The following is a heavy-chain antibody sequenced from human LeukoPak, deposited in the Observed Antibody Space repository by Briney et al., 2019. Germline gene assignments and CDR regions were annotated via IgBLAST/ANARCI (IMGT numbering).Heavy chain of an antibody. CDR3: ARDNYSNYGIYFFDY. V-gene: IGHV1-69*04. CDR2: IIPILGIA. J-gene: IGHJ4*02. Sequence: SVKVSRKASGYTFTSYGISWVRQAPGQGLEWMGRIIPILGIANYAQKFQGRVTITADKSTSTAYMELSSLRSEDTAVYYCARDNYSNYGIYFFDYWGQGTLVSVSS. D-gene: IGHD4-4*01. CDR1: GYTFTSYG.